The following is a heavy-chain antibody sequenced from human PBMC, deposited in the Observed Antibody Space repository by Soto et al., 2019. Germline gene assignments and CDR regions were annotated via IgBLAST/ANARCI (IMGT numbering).Heavy chain of an antibody. CDR2: INPSGDGT. CDR3: AREPPSTGLYDY. V-gene: IGHV1-46*01. D-gene: IGHD6-19*01. J-gene: IGHJ4*02. CDR1: GYIFTNYY. Sequence: QVQLVQSGTEVKKPGASVTVSCKAFGYIFTNYYMHWVRQAPGQGLEWVGVINPSGDGTTYAQKFQGRVTVTRDTSTSTYYLELSSLRSDDTAVYYCAREPPSTGLYDYWGQGALVTVSS.